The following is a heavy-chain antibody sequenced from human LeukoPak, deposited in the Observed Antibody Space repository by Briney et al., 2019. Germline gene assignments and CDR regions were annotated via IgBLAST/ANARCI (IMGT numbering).Heavy chain of an antibody. V-gene: IGHV4-59*01. D-gene: IGHD2-21*01. Sequence: SETLSLTCTVSGGSISSYYWSWIRQPPGKGLEWIGYIYYSGSTNYNPSLKSRVTISVDTSKNQFSLKLSSVTAADTAVYYCARDRGDPTGYYYYYMDVWGKGTTVTVSS. J-gene: IGHJ6*03. CDR3: ARDRGDPTGYYYYYMDV. CDR2: IYYSGST. CDR1: GGSISSYY.